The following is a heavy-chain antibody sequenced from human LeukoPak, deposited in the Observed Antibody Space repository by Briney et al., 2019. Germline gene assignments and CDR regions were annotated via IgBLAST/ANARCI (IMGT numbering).Heavy chain of an antibody. CDR2: ISSSGSTI. J-gene: IGHJ6*03. CDR3: ARAVYDFWSGHSDYYYYMDV. CDR1: GFTFSDYY. V-gene: IGHV3-11*01. Sequence: PGGSLTLSCAASGFTFSDYYMSWIRQAPGKGLEWVSYISSSGSTIYYADSVKGRFTISRDNAKNSLYLQMNSLRAEDTAVYYCARAVYDFWSGHSDYYYYMDVWGKGTTVTVSS. D-gene: IGHD3-3*01.